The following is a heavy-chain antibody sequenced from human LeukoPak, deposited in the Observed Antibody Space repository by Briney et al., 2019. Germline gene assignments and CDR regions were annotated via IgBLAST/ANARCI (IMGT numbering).Heavy chain of an antibody. CDR3: ARDARCGGDCYSFDY. Sequence: ASVKVSCKASGYTFTSYYMHWVRQAPGQGLEWMGIINPSGGSTSYAQKFQGRVTMTRDTSTSTVYMELSSLRSEDTAVYYCARDARCGGDCYSFDYWGQGTLVTVSS. D-gene: IGHD2-21*02. CDR2: INPSGGST. V-gene: IGHV1-46*01. CDR1: GYTFTSYY. J-gene: IGHJ4*02.